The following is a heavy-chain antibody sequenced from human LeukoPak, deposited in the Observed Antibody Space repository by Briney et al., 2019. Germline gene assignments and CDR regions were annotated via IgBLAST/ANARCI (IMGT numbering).Heavy chain of an antibody. CDR2: ISSSSSYI. Sequence: GGSLRLSCATFGFTFSNYAMNWVRQAPGKGLEWVSSISSSSSYIYYADSVKGRFTISRDNAKNSLYLQMNSLTAEDTAVYYCARDGSYYGSGSLYDYWGQGTLVTVSS. J-gene: IGHJ4*02. V-gene: IGHV3-21*01. CDR1: GFTFSNYA. D-gene: IGHD3-10*01. CDR3: ARDGSYYGSGSLYDY.